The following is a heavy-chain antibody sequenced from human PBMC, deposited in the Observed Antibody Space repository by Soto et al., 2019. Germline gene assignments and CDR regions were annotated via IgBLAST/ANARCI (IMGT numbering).Heavy chain of an antibody. CDR1: GYTLNTYY. D-gene: IGHD2-15*01. J-gene: IGHJ6*02. Sequence: QVQLVQSGAEVQKPGASVKVSCKASGYTLNTYYMHWVRQAPGQGPEWMGIINPRGGSTTYAQNFQDRVPMPRDTASSTVYMELSSLRSEDTAVYYCAGGGGFSPYYYNLDVWGQGTTVTVSS. V-gene: IGHV1-46*02. CDR2: INPRGGST. CDR3: AGGGGFSPYYYNLDV.